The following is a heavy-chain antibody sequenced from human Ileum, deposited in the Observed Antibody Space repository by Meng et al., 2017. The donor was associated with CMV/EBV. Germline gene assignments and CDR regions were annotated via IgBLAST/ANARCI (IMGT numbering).Heavy chain of an antibody. J-gene: IGHJ4*02. V-gene: IGHV4-34*01. CDR2: VHHSGIT. CDR1: GGSFSDYY. CDR3: ATNSVDY. D-gene: IGHD4-17*01. Sequence: QVQLQQGGAGLLKPSETLALSCAVYGGSFSDYYWIWIRQSPGKGLEWIGEVHHSGITNYNPSLKSRVTISVDTSKNQFFLKLTSVTAADTGLYYCATNSVDYWGQGTLVTVSS.